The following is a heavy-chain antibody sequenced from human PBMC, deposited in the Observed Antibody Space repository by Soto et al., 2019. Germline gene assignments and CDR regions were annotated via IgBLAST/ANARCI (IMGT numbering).Heavy chain of an antibody. J-gene: IGHJ4*02. CDR1: GFTFDDYA. CDR2: ISWNSGSI. Sequence: EVQLVESGGGLVQPGRSLRLSCAASGFTFDDYAMHWVRQAPGKGLEWVSGISWNSGSIGYADSVKGRFTISRDNAKNSLYLQMNSLRAEDTALYYCAKDRGSRSSPFDYWGQGTLVTVSS. D-gene: IGHD3-10*01. CDR3: AKDRGSRSSPFDY. V-gene: IGHV3-9*01.